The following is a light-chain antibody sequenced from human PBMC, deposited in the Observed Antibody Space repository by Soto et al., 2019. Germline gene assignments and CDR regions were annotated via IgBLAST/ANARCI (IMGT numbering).Light chain of an antibody. CDR3: SSFSGSSTPLV. V-gene: IGLV2-14*03. CDR2: DVS. J-gene: IGLJ1*01. CDR1: SSDVSRYNF. Sequence: QSALTQPASVSGSPGQSITISCTGTSSDVSRYNFVSWYQQHPGIAPKLIIFDVSSRPSGVSDRFSGSKSGRTASLTISGLQPEDEASYYCSSFSGSSTPLVFGTGTKVTVL.